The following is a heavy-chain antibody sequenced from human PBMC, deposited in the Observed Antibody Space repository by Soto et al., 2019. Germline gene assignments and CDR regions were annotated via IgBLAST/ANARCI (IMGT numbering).Heavy chain of an antibody. D-gene: IGHD1-1*01. J-gene: IGHJ4*02. Sequence: GASVKVSCKASGFTFTSSAMQWVRPARGQRLEWIGWIVVGSGNTNYAQKFQERVTITRDMSTSTAYMELSSLRSEDTAVYYCAAALNWNDLPRYWGQGTLVTVSS. CDR1: GFTFTSSA. CDR2: IVVGSGNT. V-gene: IGHV1-58*02. CDR3: AAALNWNDLPRY.